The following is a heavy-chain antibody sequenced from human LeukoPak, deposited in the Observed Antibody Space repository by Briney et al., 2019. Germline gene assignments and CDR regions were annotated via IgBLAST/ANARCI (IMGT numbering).Heavy chain of an antibody. Sequence: GGSLRLSCAASGFTFRNYWMGWVRQAPGKGLEWVANTKPDGTAEYYADSVRGRFTTSRDNANNFLYLQMNSLRGEDTAVYYCMRDGGLHTNFDYWGQGTLVTVSS. CDR2: TKPDGTAE. D-gene: IGHD2-15*01. J-gene: IGHJ4*02. V-gene: IGHV3-7*01. CDR1: GFTFRNYW. CDR3: MRDGGLHTNFDY.